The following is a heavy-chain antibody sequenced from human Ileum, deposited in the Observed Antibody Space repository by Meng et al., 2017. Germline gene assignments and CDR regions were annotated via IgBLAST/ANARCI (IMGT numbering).Heavy chain of an antibody. CDR2: IAYDGSNK. Sequence: QVQLVESGGGVVQPGRSLGLSCAASGFTFSTYDLHWVRQAPGKGLEWVALIAYDGSNKYYADSVKGRFIISRDNSKSTLYLQMNSLRVEDTAVYYCAAIISMKVDWGQGTLVTVSS. J-gene: IGHJ4*02. CDR1: GFTFSTYD. D-gene: IGHD3-22*01. V-gene: IGHV3-30-3*01. CDR3: AAIISMKVD.